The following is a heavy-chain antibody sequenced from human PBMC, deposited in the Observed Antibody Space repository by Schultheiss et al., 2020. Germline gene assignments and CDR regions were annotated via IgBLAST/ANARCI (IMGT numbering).Heavy chain of an antibody. D-gene: IGHD6-19*01. Sequence: SVKVSCKASGGTFSSYAISWVRQAPGQGLEWMGGIIPIFGTANYAQKFQGRVTITADESTSTAYMELSSLRSEDTAVYYCARTTLSGWYLSYWGQGTLVTVPS. CDR2: IIPIFGTA. J-gene: IGHJ4*02. CDR1: GGTFSSYA. CDR3: ARTTLSGWYLSY. V-gene: IGHV1-69*13.